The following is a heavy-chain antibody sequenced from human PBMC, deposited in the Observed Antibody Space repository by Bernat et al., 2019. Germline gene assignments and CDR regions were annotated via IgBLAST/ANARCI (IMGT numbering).Heavy chain of an antibody. D-gene: IGHD3-22*01. CDR2: IRSKANSYAT. Sequence: EVQLVESGGGLVQPGGSLKLSCAASGFTFSGSAMHWVRQASGKGLEWVGRIRSKANSYATAYAASVKGRFTISRDDSKNTAYLQMNSLKTEDTAVYYCTSQVGYDSSGYYYGADNWFDPWGQGTLVTVSS. J-gene: IGHJ5*02. V-gene: IGHV3-73*01. CDR1: GFTFSGSA. CDR3: TSQVGYDSSGYYYGADNWFDP.